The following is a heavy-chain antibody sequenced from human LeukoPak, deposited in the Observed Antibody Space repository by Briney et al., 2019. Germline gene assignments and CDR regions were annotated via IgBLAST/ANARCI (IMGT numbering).Heavy chain of an antibody. Sequence: SETLSLTCTVSGDSISNYYWSWIRQPPGKGLECIGYIYHGGNTDYNPSLKSRVTMSIDTSKNQFSLKLSSVTAADTAVYYCARGGYSSSLPIDCWGQGTLVTVSS. D-gene: IGHD6-13*01. CDR2: IYHGGNT. V-gene: IGHV4-59*12. J-gene: IGHJ4*02. CDR1: GDSISNYY. CDR3: ARGGYSSSLPIDC.